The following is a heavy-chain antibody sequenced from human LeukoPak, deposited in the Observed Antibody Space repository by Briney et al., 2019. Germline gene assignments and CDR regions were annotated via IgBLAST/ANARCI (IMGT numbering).Heavy chain of an antibody. V-gene: IGHV3-53*01. CDR3: ARGGSYLSAFDI. D-gene: IGHD1-26*01. CDR2: IYSGGST. Sequence: PGGTQRLSCAASGFTFSNYGMNWVRQAPGKGLEWVSIIYSGGSTFYADSVKGRFTISRDNSKNTLYLQMNSLRAEDTAVYYCARGGSYLSAFDIWGQGTMVTVSS. J-gene: IGHJ3*02. CDR1: GFTFSNYG.